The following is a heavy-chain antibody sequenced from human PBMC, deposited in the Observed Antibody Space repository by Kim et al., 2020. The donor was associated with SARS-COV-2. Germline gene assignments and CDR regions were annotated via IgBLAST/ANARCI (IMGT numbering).Heavy chain of an antibody. D-gene: IGHD3-10*01. CDR3: AREFGRHGAPLRTHAFDI. CDR1: GGSISSYY. CDR2: IYYSGST. Sequence: SETLSLTCTVSGGSISSYYWSWIRQPPGKGLEWIGYIYYSGSTNYNPSLKSRVTISVDTSKNQFSLKLSSVTAADTAVYYCAREFGRHGAPLRTHAFDIWGQGTMVTVSS. J-gene: IGHJ3*02. V-gene: IGHV4-59*01.